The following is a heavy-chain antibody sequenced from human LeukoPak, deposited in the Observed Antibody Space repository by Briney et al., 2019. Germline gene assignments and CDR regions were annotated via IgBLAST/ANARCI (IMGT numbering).Heavy chain of an antibody. J-gene: IGHJ3*02. CDR1: GFSFSSYS. CDR3: ARFRDIVVVPAVDDAFDI. D-gene: IGHD2-2*01. CDR2: ISSSSSYI. Sequence: TGGSLRLSCAASGFSFSSYSMNWVRQAPGKGLEWVSSISSSSSYIYYADSLKGRFTISRDNAKNSLYLQMNSLRAEDTAVYYCARFRDIVVVPAVDDAFDIWGQGTMVTVSS. V-gene: IGHV3-21*01.